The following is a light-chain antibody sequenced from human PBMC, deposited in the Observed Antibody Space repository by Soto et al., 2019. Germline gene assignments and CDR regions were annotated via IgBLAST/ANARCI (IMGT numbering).Light chain of an antibody. J-gene: IGKJ5*01. CDR2: ATS. CDR3: QQLNSYPRIT. CDR1: QGINSY. V-gene: IGKV1-9*01. Sequence: DIQLTQSPSFLSASVGDRVTITCRASQGINSYLSWYQQKPGKAHKLLIYATSTLQSGVPSRFSGSASGTEFNLTISRLQPEDFATYYCQQLNSYPRITFRQGTRLEIK.